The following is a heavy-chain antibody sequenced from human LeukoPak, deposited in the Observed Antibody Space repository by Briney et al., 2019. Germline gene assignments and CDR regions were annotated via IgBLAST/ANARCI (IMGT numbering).Heavy chain of an antibody. D-gene: IGHD6-19*01. J-gene: IGHJ3*02. CDR2: INPNSGGT. Sequence: ASVKVSCKASGYTFTGYYMHWVRQAPGQGLEWMGWINPNSGGTNYAQKFRGRVTMTRDTSISTAYMELSRLRSDDTAVYYCARERIAVADTDAFDIWGQGTMVTVSS. V-gene: IGHV1-2*02. CDR3: ARERIAVADTDAFDI. CDR1: GYTFTGYY.